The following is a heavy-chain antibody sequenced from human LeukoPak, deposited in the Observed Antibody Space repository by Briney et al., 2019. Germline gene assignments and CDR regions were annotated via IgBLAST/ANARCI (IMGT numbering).Heavy chain of an antibody. CDR3: ARDRSYGSGNYYPDY. CDR2: VWYDGSDK. CDR1: GFTFSTYG. Sequence: PGGSLRLSCAASGFTFSTYGMHWVRQAPGKGLEWVAPVWYDGSDKFYEDSVKGRFTISRDNSKNTLYLQMNSLRAEDTAVYYCARDRSYGSGNYYPDYWGQGTLVTVSS. V-gene: IGHV3-33*01. J-gene: IGHJ4*02. D-gene: IGHD3-10*01.